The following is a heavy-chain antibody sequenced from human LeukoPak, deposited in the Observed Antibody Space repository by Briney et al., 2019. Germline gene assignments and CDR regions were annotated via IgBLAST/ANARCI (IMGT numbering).Heavy chain of an antibody. CDR3: ARCAATGALEYNWFDP. Sequence: SETLSLTCAVYGGSFSGYYWSWIRQPPGKGLEWIGEVNHSGSTNYNPSLKSRVTISVDTSKNQFSLKLSSVTAADTAVYYCARCAATGALEYNWFDPWGQGTLVTVSS. CDR2: VNHSGST. J-gene: IGHJ5*02. V-gene: IGHV4-34*01. CDR1: GGSFSGYY. D-gene: IGHD6-25*01.